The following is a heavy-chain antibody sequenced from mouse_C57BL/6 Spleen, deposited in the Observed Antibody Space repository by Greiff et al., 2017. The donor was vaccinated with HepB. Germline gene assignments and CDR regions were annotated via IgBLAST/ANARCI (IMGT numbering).Heavy chain of an antibody. Sequence: EVKLQESGPVLVKPGASVKMSCKASGYTFTDYYMNWVKQSHGKSLEWIGVINPYNGGTSYNQKFKGKATLTVDKSSSTAYMELNSLTSEDSAVYYCARETAPHYAMDYWGQGTSVTVSS. V-gene: IGHV1-19*01. CDR3: ARETAPHYAMDY. D-gene: IGHD3-2*01. CDR1: GYTFTDYY. CDR2: INPYNGGT. J-gene: IGHJ4*01.